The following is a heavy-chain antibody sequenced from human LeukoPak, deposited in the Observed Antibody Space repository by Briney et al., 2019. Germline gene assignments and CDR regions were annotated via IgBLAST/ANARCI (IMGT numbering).Heavy chain of an antibody. CDR2: IYSGGST. V-gene: IGHV3-66*02. CDR3: ARDYCGGDCYSGPFDY. J-gene: IGHJ4*02. Sequence: GGSLRLSCAASGFTVSSNYMSWVRQAPGKGLEGVSVIYSGGSTYYADSVKGRFTISRDNSKNTLYLQMRAEDTAVYYCARDYCGGDCYSGPFDYWGQGTLVTVSS. CDR1: GFTVSSNY. D-gene: IGHD2-21*02.